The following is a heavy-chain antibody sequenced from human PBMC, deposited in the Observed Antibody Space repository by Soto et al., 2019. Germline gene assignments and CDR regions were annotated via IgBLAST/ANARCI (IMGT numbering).Heavy chain of an antibody. Sequence: ASLKVSCKASGYTFTSYGISWVRQAPGQGLEWMGWISAYNGNTNYAQKLQGRVTMTTDTSTSTDYMELRSLRSDDTAVYYCARALITMVRGVISSANWFDPWGQGPLVTVS. V-gene: IGHV1-18*01. CDR3: ARALITMVRGVISSANWFDP. J-gene: IGHJ5*02. CDR1: GYTFTSYG. CDR2: ISAYNGNT. D-gene: IGHD3-10*01.